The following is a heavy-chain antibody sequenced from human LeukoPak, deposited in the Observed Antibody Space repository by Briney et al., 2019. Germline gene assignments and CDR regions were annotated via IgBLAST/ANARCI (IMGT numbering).Heavy chain of an antibody. V-gene: IGHV3-9*01. CDR3: AKEEWLLAVYFDY. Sequence: GGSLRLSCAASGFTFDDYGMHWVRQAPGKGLEWVSGISWNSGSTAYADSVKGRFTISRDNAKNSLYLQMNSLRAEDTAVYYCAKEEWLLAVYFDYWGQGTLVTVSS. J-gene: IGHJ4*02. D-gene: IGHD3-3*01. CDR2: ISWNSGST. CDR1: GFTFDDYG.